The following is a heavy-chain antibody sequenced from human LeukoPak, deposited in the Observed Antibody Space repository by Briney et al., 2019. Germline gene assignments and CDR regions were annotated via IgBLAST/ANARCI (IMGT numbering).Heavy chain of an antibody. CDR1: GGSFSGYY. D-gene: IGHD3-10*01. Sequence: SETLSLTCAVYGGSFSGYYWSRIRQPPGKGLEWIGEINHSGSTYYNPSLKSRVTISVDTSKNQFSLKLSSVTAADTAVYYCARTYYYGSGKGKYYNWFDPWGQGTLVTVSS. CDR3: ARTYYYGSGKGKYYNWFDP. CDR2: INHSGST. J-gene: IGHJ5*02. V-gene: IGHV4-34*01.